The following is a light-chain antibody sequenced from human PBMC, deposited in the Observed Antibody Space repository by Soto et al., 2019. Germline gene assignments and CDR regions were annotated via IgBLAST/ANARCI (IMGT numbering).Light chain of an antibody. CDR1: QGLKF. CDR2: EAT. V-gene: IGKV1-12*01. Sequence: IQMTHSPSSVSASVGDTVTITCRASQGLKFLAWYQQKPGKAPRLLIYEATNLQSGVPPRFSGSGSGTDFTLTISSLQPEDFAPYFCQQANSFPIPFGQGTRPPIK. J-gene: IGKJ5*01. CDR3: QQANSFPIP.